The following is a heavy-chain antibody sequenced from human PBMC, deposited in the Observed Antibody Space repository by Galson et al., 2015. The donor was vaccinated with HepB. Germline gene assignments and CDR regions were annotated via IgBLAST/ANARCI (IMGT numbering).Heavy chain of an antibody. CDR3: ARDEMEGGGYGDYP. D-gene: IGHD4-17*01. CDR1: GGTFSSYA. V-gene: IGHV1-69*04. J-gene: IGHJ5*02. Sequence: SVKVSCKASGGTFSSYAIGWVRQAPGQGLEWMGRIIPILGIANYAQKFQGRVTITADKSTSTAYMELSSLRSEDTAVYYCARDEMEGGGYGDYPWGQGTLVTVSS. CDR2: IIPILGIA.